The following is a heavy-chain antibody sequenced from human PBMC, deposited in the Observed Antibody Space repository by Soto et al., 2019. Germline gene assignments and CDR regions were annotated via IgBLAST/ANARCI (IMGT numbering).Heavy chain of an antibody. J-gene: IGHJ4*02. CDR2: IYHSRST. D-gene: IGHD4-17*01. Sequence: QLQLQESGSGLVKPSQTLSLTCAVSGGSISSGGYSWSWIRQPPGKGLECIGYIYHSRSTYYNPSLKTRVTISVDRSKNQLSLKLSSVTAADTAVYYCARGTTTVTTFDYWGQGTLVTVSS. CDR3: ARGTTTVTTFDY. CDR1: GGSISSGGYS. V-gene: IGHV4-30-2*01.